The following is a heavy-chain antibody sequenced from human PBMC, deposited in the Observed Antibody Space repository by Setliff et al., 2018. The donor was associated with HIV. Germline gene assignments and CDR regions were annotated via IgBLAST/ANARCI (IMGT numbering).Heavy chain of an antibody. CDR3: SRQQLDGFRYKYYYMDV. Sequence: PSETLSLTCIVSGGSISNYYWGWIRQSPGKGLGWIGFIHHSGSTNYNPSLESRVTISLDTANNHFSLNLRSVTAADTAVYYCSRQQLDGFRYKYYYMDVWGKGTTVTVSS. CDR1: GGSISNYY. D-gene: IGHD6-13*01. V-gene: IGHV4-59*01. CDR2: IHHSGST. J-gene: IGHJ6*03.